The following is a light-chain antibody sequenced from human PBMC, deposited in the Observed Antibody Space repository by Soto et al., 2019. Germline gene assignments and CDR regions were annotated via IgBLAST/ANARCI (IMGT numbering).Light chain of an antibody. Sequence: EIVLPLPPATLSLSHRERAPLSCRASQSVSSYLAWYQQKPGQAPRLLIYDTSSRASGVPARFSGSGSGTDFTLTISSLDPEDFAVYYCQQRSNRPPTFGQGTRLE. CDR2: DTS. V-gene: IGKV3-11*01. J-gene: IGKJ5*01. CDR3: QQRSNRPPT. CDR1: QSVSSY.